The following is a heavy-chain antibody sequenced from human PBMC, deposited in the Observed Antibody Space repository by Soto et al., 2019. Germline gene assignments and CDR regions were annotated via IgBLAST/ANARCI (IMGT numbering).Heavy chain of an antibody. CDR2: IYYSGSS. D-gene: IGHD2-15*01. CDR3: AGGGARWPGYFDS. Sequence: SETLSLTCSDSGGSISGDYYWSWIRQSPEKGLEWIGYIYYSGSSYSNPALQSRLSMSLDTSKNQFSLKLRSVTAADTAVYYCAGGGARWPGYFDSWGQGALVTVSS. V-gene: IGHV4-30-4*08. J-gene: IGHJ4*02. CDR1: GGSISGDYY.